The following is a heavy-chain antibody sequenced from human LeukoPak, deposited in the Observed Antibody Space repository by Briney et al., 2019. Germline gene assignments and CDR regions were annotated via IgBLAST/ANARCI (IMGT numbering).Heavy chain of an antibody. CDR1: GGSISSYY. D-gene: IGHD1-26*01. Sequence: SETLSLTCAVSGGSISSYYWSWIRQPPGKGLEWIGYVYYSGSSNYNPSLKSRVTISVDTSENHFSLKLSSVTAADTAVYYCARHSGSYSSPDYWGQGTLVTVSS. V-gene: IGHV4-59*08. CDR2: VYYSGSS. J-gene: IGHJ4*02. CDR3: ARHSGSYSSPDY.